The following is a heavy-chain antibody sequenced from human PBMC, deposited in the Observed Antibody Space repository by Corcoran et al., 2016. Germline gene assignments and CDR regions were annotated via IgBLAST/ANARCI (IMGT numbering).Heavy chain of an antibody. V-gene: IGHV1-69*01. CDR2: IIPIFGTA. CDR3: ARATGYSSSWYLGVPGSIPYYYYYYGMDV. CDR1: RGTFSSYA. J-gene: IGHJ6*02. Sequence: QVQLVQSGAEVKKPGSSVKVSCKASRGTFSSYAISWVRQAPGQGLEWMGGIIPIFGTANYAQKFQGRVTITADESTSTAYMELSSLRSEDTAVYYCARATGYSSSWYLGVPGSIPYYYYYYGMDVWGQGTTVTVSS. D-gene: IGHD6-13*01.